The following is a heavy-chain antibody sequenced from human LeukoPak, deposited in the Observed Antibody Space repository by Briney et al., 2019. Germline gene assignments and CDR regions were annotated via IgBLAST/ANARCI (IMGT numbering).Heavy chain of an antibody. V-gene: IGHV4-39*01. J-gene: IGHJ4*02. Sequence: SETLSLTCTVSGGSISSSSYYWGWIRQPPGKGLEWIGNIYYNGATQYNPSLKNRVTISIDTSKNQFSLKLSSVTAADTAVYYCAIEGRGYSDALGRKTDYWGQGTLVTVSS. CDR2: IYYNGAT. CDR3: AIEGRGYSDALGRKTDY. D-gene: IGHD5-18*01. CDR1: GGSISSSSYY.